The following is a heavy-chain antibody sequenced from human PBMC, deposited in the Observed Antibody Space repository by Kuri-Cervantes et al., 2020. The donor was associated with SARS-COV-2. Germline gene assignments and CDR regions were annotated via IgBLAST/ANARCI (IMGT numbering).Heavy chain of an antibody. CDR3: ARLTRADWFITIADWYFDL. D-gene: IGHD3-10*01. CDR2: INHSGST. J-gene: IGHJ2*01. V-gene: IGHV4-38-2*01. Sequence: WGSLRLSCAVSGYSISSGYYWSWLRQPPGKGLEGIGEINHSGSTNYNPSLKSRVTISVDTSNNQSPLKLSSVTAANTAVYYCARLTRADWFITIADWYFDLWGRGTLVTVSS. CDR1: GYSISSGYY.